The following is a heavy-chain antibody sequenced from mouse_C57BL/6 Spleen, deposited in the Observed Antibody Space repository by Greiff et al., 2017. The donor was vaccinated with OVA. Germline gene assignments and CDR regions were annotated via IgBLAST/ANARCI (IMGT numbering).Heavy chain of an antibody. D-gene: IGHD2-3*01. J-gene: IGHJ4*01. CDR2: INPNNGGT. V-gene: IGHV1-26*01. CDR3: ATMNPFYYAMDY. Sequence: EVQLQQSGPELVKPGASVKISCKASGYTFTDYYMNWVKQSHGKSLEWIGDINPNNGGTSYNQKFKGKATLTVDKSSSTAYMELRSLTSEDSAVYYCATMNPFYYAMDYWGQGTSVTVSS. CDR1: GYTFTDYY.